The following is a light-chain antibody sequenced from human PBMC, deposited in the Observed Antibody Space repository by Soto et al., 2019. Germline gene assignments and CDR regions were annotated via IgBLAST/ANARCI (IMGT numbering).Light chain of an antibody. CDR3: GSYSSTTTREV. CDR1: SSDVGGYDF. CDR2: EVT. V-gene: IGLV2-14*01. J-gene: IGLJ1*01. Sequence: QSVLAQPASVSGSPVQSITISCTVASSDVGGYDFVSWYQHHPGTPPKLIIYEVTHRPSGVSHRFSGSKSASTASLTISGIQVEDEADYFCGSYSSTTTREVFGTGTKVTVL.